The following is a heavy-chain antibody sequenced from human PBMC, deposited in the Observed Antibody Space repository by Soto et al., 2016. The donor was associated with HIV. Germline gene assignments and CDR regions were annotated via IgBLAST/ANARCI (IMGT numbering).Heavy chain of an antibody. J-gene: IGHJ5*02. D-gene: IGHD2-15*01. CDR2: IDSGDVT. Sequence: EVQLVESGGGLVRPGESLRLTCAASGITVTSDHMSWVRQAPGKGLEWISVIDSGDVTYYADSVKGRFTISKDNFKNTLYLQMNSLRPEDTATYYCAKEIVVVVAASRSGWFDPRGQGTQVTVSS. CDR1: GITVTSDH. CDR3: AKEIVVVVAASRSGWFDP. V-gene: IGHV3-66*01.